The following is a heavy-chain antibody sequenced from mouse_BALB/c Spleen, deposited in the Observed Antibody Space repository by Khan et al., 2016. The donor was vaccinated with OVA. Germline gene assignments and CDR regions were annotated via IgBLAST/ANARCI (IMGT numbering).Heavy chain of an antibody. V-gene: IGHV1-9*01. CDR3: ARVNNGSRDYFDY. Sequence: QVRLQQSGAELMKPGASVKITCKAAGYTFSSYWIEWVKQRPGHGLEWIGEILPGSVSTNYNDKFKGMATFTAETSSNTAYMQLSSLTSEDSAVYYCARVNNGSRDYFDYWGQGTTLTVSS. J-gene: IGHJ2*01. CDR2: ILPGSVST. D-gene: IGHD1-1*01. CDR1: GYTFSSYW.